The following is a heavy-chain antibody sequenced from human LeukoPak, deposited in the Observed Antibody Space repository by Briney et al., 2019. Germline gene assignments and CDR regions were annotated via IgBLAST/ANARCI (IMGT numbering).Heavy chain of an antibody. J-gene: IGHJ5*02. CDR1: GYTFTGYY. Sequence: ASVKVSCKASGYTFTGYYMHWVRQAPGQGLEWMGWINPNSGGTNYAQKFQGRVTMTRDTSISTAYMELSRLRSDDTAVYYCARFRAMIVVVTHNWFDPWGQGTLVTVSS. CDR2: INPNSGGT. V-gene: IGHV1-2*02. D-gene: IGHD3-22*01. CDR3: ARFRAMIVVVTHNWFDP.